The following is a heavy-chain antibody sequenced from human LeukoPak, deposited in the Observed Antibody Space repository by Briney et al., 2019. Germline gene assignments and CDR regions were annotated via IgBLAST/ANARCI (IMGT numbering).Heavy chain of an antibody. D-gene: IGHD3-10*01. V-gene: IGHV3-74*03. J-gene: IGHJ4*02. CDR2: INRDGSTT. Sequence: GGSLRFSRAASGFTFSNYWVHWVRQAPGKGLVWVSRINRDGSTTKYADSVKGRFTVSRDNAKNTLNLQMNSLRAEDTAVYYCARDKKSGESSEIDYWGQGTLVTVSS. CDR1: GFTFSNYW. CDR3: ARDKKSGESSEIDY.